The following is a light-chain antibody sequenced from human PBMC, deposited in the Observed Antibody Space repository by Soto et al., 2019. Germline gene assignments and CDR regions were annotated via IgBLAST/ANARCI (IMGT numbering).Light chain of an antibody. CDR2: KAS. CDR1: QTISSW. CDR3: QQYDNLPPWT. V-gene: IGKV1-5*03. J-gene: IGKJ1*01. Sequence: DIQMTQSPSTLSGSVGDRVTITCRASQTISSWLAWYQQKPGKAPKLLIYKASTLKSGVPSRFSGSGSGTEFTLTISSLQPDDFATYYCQQYDNLPPWTVGQGTKVEI.